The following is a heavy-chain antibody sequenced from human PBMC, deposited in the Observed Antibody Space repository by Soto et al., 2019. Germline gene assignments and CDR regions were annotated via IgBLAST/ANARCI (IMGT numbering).Heavy chain of an antibody. J-gene: IGHJ4*02. V-gene: IGHV3-23*01. CDR3: AKDREDIVVVPAALDY. CDR1: GFTFSSYA. Sequence: EVQLLESGGGLVQPGGSLRLSCAASGFTFSSYAMSWVRQAPGKGLEWVSAISGSGGSTYYADSVKGRFTISRDNSKNTLYLQMNRLRAEDTAVYYCAKDREDIVVVPAALDYWGQGTLVTVSS. CDR2: ISGSGGST. D-gene: IGHD2-2*01.